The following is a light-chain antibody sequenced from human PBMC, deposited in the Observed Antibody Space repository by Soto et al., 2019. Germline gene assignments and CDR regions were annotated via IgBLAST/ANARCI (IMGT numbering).Light chain of an antibody. CDR1: QSVNINY. J-gene: IGKJ1*01. Sequence: EIVLTQSPGTLSLSTGERATLSCRASQSVNINYFAWYQQKSGQAPRLLIYGTSNRASGIPDRFSGSGSGTDFTLSISGLEPEDFAVYFCQQYANSRTFGQGTKVDIK. CDR2: GTS. V-gene: IGKV3-20*01. CDR3: QQYANSRT.